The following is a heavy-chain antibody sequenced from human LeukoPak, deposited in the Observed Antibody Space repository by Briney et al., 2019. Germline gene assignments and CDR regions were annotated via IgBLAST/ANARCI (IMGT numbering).Heavy chain of an antibody. CDR3: ARVYAAGWFDP. V-gene: IGHV3-48*03. J-gene: IGHJ5*02. Sequence: QPGGSLRLSCAASGFSFSSHVMHWVRQAPGKGLEWVSYISSSGSLIYYADSVKGRFTISRDNAKNSLYLQMNSLRAEDTAVYYCARVYAAGWFDPWGQGTLVTVSS. D-gene: IGHD5/OR15-5a*01. CDR2: ISSSGSLI. CDR1: GFSFSSHV.